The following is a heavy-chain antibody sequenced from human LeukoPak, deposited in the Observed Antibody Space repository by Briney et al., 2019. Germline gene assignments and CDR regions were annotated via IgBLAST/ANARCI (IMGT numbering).Heavy chain of an antibody. Sequence: ASVTVSFKASGGTFSSYAISWVRQAPGQGLEWMGGIIPIFGTANYAQKFQGRVTITTDESTSTAYMELSSLRSEDTAVYYCARGLFDSSGYYYYYYYYMDVWGKGTTVTVSS. CDR1: GGTFSSYA. CDR2: IIPIFGTA. D-gene: IGHD3-22*01. V-gene: IGHV1-69*05. CDR3: ARGLFDSSGYYYYYYYYMDV. J-gene: IGHJ6*03.